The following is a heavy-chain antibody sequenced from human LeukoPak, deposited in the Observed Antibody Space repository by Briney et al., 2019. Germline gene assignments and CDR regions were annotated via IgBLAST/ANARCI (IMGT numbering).Heavy chain of an antibody. D-gene: IGHD6-13*01. J-gene: IGHJ6*02. CDR1: GYTFTSYG. CDR2: ISAYNGNT. Sequence: AAVKVSCKASGYTFTSYGISWVRQAPGQGLEWMGWISAYNGNTNYAQKLQGRVTMTRNTSISTAYMELSSLRSEDTAVYYCARGRQQLVLRPNYYYYYGMDVWGQGTTVTVSS. CDR3: ARGRQQLVLRPNYYYYYGMDV. V-gene: IGHV1-18*01.